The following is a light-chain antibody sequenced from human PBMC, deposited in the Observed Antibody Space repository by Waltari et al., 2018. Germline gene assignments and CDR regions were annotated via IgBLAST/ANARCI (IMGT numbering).Light chain of an antibody. V-gene: IGKV1-16*01. CDR3: QHYKNYPLN. CDR2: ATS. Sequence: DIQMTQSPSSLSASVGDRGTLTCRAGQDVDKYVGWLQQRPVKALSSLIYATSTVKSGGPTSFGCSGAEAEFNHCISRLKPEDFATYCCQHYKNYPLNFGGGTKVEIK. CDR1: QDVDKY. J-gene: IGKJ4*01.